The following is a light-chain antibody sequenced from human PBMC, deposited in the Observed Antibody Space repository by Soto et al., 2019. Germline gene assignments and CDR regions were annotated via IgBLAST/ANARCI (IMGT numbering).Light chain of an antibody. Sequence: SVLTQPSPLSGSPGQSITISCTGTSREIGNYNLVSWYQQHPGKAPKLIIYGVNKRPSGASDRLSGSKSGNTASLTISGLQAEDEADYYCCSYASSRNSFYGFGTGTKVTVL. V-gene: IGLV2-23*02. J-gene: IGLJ1*01. CDR3: CSYASSRNSFYG. CDR1: SREIGNYNL. CDR2: GVN.